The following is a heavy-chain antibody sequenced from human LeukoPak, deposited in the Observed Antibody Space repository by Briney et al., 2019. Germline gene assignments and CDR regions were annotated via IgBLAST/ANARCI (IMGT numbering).Heavy chain of an antibody. CDR3: ARDGKWEGAWFDP. J-gene: IGHJ5*02. D-gene: IGHD1-26*01. Sequence: PSQTLSPTCTVSGGSIGSGGYYWSWIRQHPGKGLEWIGYIYYSGSTYYNPSLKSRVTISVDTSKNQFSLKLSSVTAADTAVYYCARDGKWEGAWFDPWGQGTLVTVSS. CDR2: IYYSGST. CDR1: GGSIGSGGYY. V-gene: IGHV4-31*03.